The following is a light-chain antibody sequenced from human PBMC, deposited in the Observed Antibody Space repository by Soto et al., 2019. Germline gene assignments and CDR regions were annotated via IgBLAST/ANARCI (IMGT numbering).Light chain of an antibody. V-gene: IGKV3-20*01. J-gene: IGKJ4*01. CDR3: QQYGGSPLVT. CDR2: GAS. CDR1: QSISSGY. Sequence: ETVLTQSPGTLSLSPGERATLSCRASQSISSGYLAWYQQRPGQAPRLLISGASNRATGIPDRFSGSGSGTDFTLTIRRLEPEAFAVYYCQQYGGSPLVTFGGGTKVEIK.